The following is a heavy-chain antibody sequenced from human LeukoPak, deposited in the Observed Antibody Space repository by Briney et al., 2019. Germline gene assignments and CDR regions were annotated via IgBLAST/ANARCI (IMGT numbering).Heavy chain of an antibody. CDR1: GYTFTGYY. J-gene: IGHJ4*02. CDR2: INPNSGGT. Sequence: ASVKVSCKASGYTFTGYYMHWVRQPPGQGLGWMGWINPNSGGTNYAQKFQGRVTMTRDTSISTAYMELSRLRSDDTAVYYCARLAAAVETGLWGQGTLVTVSS. D-gene: IGHD6-13*01. CDR3: ARLAAAVETGL. V-gene: IGHV1-2*02.